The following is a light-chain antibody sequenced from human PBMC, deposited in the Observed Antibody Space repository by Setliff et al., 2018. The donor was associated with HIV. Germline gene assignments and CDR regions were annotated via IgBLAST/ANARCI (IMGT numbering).Light chain of an antibody. V-gene: IGLV2-23*02. CDR3: CSYAGSSTYV. Sequence: QSVLTQPASGAGSPGQSITISCTGTSSDVGGYNYVSWYQQHPGKAPKLMIYDVSKRPSGVSNRFSGSKSGNTASLTISGLQAEDEADYYCCSYAGSSTYVFGTGTKVTVL. CDR1: SSDVGGYNY. CDR2: DVS. J-gene: IGLJ1*01.